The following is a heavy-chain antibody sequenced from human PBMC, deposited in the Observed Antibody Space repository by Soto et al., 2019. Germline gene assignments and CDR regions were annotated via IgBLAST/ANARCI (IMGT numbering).Heavy chain of an antibody. Sequence: DVQLVESGGGLVQPGGSLRLSCAASGSTFSDHYMDWVRQAPGNGLEWVGRSRDKVNSYTTEYAASVKGRFIISRDGSNNSLFLQMNSLKTEDTAVYYCARAKSGSSSTFDIWGQGTKVTVSS. D-gene: IGHD1-26*01. CDR2: SRDKVNSYTT. CDR3: ARAKSGSSSTFDI. CDR1: GSTFSDHY. V-gene: IGHV3-72*01. J-gene: IGHJ3*02.